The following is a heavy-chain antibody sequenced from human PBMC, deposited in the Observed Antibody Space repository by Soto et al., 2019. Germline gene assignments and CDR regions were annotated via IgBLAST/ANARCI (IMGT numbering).Heavy chain of an antibody. V-gene: IGHV5-51*01. J-gene: IGHJ6*02. Sequence: GESLKISCKGSGYSFTSYWIGWVRQMPGKGLEWMGIIYPGDSDTRYSPSFQGQVTISADESISTAYLQWSSLKASDTAMYYCARMGAIVATINPYYYYGMDVWGQGTTVTVSS. CDR3: ARMGAIVATINPYYYYGMDV. CDR2: IYPGDSDT. CDR1: GYSFTSYW. D-gene: IGHD5-12*01.